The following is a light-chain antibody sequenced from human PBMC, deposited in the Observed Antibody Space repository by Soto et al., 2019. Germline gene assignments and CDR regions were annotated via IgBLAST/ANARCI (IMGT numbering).Light chain of an antibody. CDR1: QGIGNY. Sequence: IQLTHSPSSLSSSVGDRVTFTCRASQGIGNYLAWYQQKPGKAPKLLIYAASTLQSGVPSRFSGSGSGTDFTLTISSLQPEDFATYYCQQLNSYPTFGGGTKVEIK. CDR3: QQLNSYPT. J-gene: IGKJ4*01. V-gene: IGKV1-9*01. CDR2: AAS.